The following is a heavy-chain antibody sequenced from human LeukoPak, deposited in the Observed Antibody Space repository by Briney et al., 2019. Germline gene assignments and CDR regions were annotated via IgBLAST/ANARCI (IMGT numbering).Heavy chain of an antibody. CDR2: INHSGST. CDR1: GGSFRGYY. V-gene: IGHV4-34*01. D-gene: IGHD3-3*01. Sequence: SETLSLTCAVYGGSFRGYYWSWIRQPPGKGPEWSGEINHSGSTNYNPSLKSRVTISVDTSKNQFSLKLSSVTAADTAVYYCARGGSGITIFGVGGYYYYGMDVWGQGTTVTVS. CDR3: ARGGSGITIFGVGGYYYYGMDV. J-gene: IGHJ6*02.